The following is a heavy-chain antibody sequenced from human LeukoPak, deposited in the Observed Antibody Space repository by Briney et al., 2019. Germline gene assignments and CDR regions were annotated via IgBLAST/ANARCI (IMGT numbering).Heavy chain of an antibody. CDR3: ARDSSSSTWFDYYYMDV. D-gene: IGHD6-13*01. Sequence: SETLSLTCTVSGGFISSHYWSWIRQPPRKGLEWIGYIYYSVSTNYNPSLKSRVTISVDTSKNQFSLKLSSVTAADTAVYYCARDSSSSTWFDYYYMDVWGKGTTVTVSS. CDR1: GGFISSHY. J-gene: IGHJ6*03. V-gene: IGHV4-59*11. CDR2: IYYSVST.